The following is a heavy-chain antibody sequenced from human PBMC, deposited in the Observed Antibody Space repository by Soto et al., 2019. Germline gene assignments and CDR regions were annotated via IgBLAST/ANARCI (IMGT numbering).Heavy chain of an antibody. J-gene: IGHJ4*02. V-gene: IGHV4-4*07. CDR3: ARDIGSYAYGEGY. CDR2: VYSSGTT. CDR1: GGSIHSYW. D-gene: IGHD3-10*01. Sequence: SETLSLTCNVSGGSIHSYWWSWIRQPAGKGLEWIGRVYSSGTTDYNPSLNSRVTMSIGTSKNQFSLKLSSVTAADTAVYYCARDIGSYAYGEGYWGQGIQVTVS.